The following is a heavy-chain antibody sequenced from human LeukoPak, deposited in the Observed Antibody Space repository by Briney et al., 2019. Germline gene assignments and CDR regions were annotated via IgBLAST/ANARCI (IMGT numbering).Heavy chain of an antibody. CDR1: GFTFSSYA. CDR2: ISGSGGST. CDR3: AKSDYYDSSGYYYGSDY. D-gene: IGHD3-22*01. Sequence: GGSLRLSCAASGFTFSSYAMTWVRQAPGKGLEWVSGISGSGGSTYYADSVKGRFTISRDNSKNTLYAQMNSLRAEDTAVYYCAKSDYYDSSGYYYGSDYWGQGTLVTVSS. V-gene: IGHV3-23*01. J-gene: IGHJ4*02.